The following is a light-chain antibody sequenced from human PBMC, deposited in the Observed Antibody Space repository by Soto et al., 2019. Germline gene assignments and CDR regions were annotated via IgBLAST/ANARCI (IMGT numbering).Light chain of an antibody. Sequence: DIQMHQSPSSVSASVGDTVTITCRASQDILSWLAWYQQKPGEAPRLLIYASSNLQSGVPSRFSGSRSGTDFTLTISSLQPEDFATNYCQQADTFPIAFGRGTRFDIK. CDR3: QQADTFPIA. CDR1: QDILSW. V-gene: IGKV1-12*01. CDR2: ASS. J-gene: IGKJ3*01.